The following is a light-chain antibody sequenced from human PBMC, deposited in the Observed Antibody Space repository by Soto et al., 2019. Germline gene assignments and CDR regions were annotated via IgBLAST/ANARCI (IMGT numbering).Light chain of an antibody. V-gene: IGKV1-5*03. J-gene: IGKJ1*01. CDR2: KAS. CDR3: QQYNSYSPWT. Sequence: DIQMTQSPSTLSASVGDRVTITFRASQSISSWLAWYQQKPGKAPKLLIYKASSLESGVPSRFSGSGSGTEFTLTISSLQPDDFATYYCQQYNSYSPWTFGQGTNVHIK. CDR1: QSISSW.